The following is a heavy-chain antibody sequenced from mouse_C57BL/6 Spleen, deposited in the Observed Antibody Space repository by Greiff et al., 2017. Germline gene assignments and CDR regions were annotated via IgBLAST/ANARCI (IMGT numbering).Heavy chain of an antibody. CDR3: ARADYYGSSPYYFDY. CDR2: ISDGGSYT. D-gene: IGHD1-1*01. V-gene: IGHV5-4*01. CDR1: GFTFSSYA. J-gene: IGHJ2*01. Sequence: EVQGVESGGGLVKPGGSLKLSCAASGFTFSSYAMSWVRQTPEKRLEWVATISDGGSYTYYPDNVKGRFTISRDNAKNNLYLQMSHLKFEDTAMYYCARADYYGSSPYYFDYWGQGTTLTVSS.